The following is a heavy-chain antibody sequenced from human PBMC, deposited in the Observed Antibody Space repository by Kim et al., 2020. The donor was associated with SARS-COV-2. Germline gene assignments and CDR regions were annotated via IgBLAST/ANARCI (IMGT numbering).Heavy chain of an antibody. D-gene: IGHD2-21*01. V-gene: IGHV3-7*01. CDR3: TRISRGEADFY. CDR2: EK. Sequence: EKPYVGSGKGTVTISRDNAKNSLYLQMNSLRAEDTAVYYCTRISRGEADFYWGQGTLVTVSS. J-gene: IGHJ4*02.